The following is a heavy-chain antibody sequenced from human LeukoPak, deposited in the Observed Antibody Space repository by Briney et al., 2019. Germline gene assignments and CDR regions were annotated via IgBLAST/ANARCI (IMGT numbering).Heavy chain of an antibody. J-gene: IGHJ4*02. CDR3: AGGNGWLITN. CDR2: TSGSGGSK. Sequence: PGGSLRLSCAASGFTFKSHAMSWVRQAPGKGLEWVSATSGSGGSKFYADSVKGRFTISRDNSKDTLYLQMNSLRAEDTAIYYCAGGNGWLITNWGQGTTVIVSS. V-gene: IGHV3-23*01. CDR1: GFTFKSHA. D-gene: IGHD1-14*01.